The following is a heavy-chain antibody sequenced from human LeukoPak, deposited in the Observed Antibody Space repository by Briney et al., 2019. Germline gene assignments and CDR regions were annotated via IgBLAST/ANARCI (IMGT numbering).Heavy chain of an antibody. D-gene: IGHD3-3*01. CDR2: INTNTGET. J-gene: IGHJ4*02. CDR3: ARDYWGRFYYDFWSGYPYFDY. Sequence: ASVKVSCKASGYTFIDYYMNWVRQAPGQGLEWMGWINTNTGETNYAQKFQGRVTMTRDTSISTVYMELSRLRSDDTAVYYCARDYWGRFYYDFWSGYPYFDYWGQGTLVTVSS. CDR1: GYTFIDYY. V-gene: IGHV1-2*02.